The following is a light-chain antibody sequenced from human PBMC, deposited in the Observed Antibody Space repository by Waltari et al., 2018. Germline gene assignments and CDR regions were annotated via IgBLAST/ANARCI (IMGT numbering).Light chain of an antibody. CDR1: QSISTS. CDR3: QQNYNTPPT. Sequence: DIQMTQSPSSLSASVGDRVTVTFRASQSISTSLNWYQQKPGKAPKLLIYSASSLQSGGPSRFSGSGAGTDFTLTISSLQPEDFATDYCQQNYNTPPTFGQGTKVEIK. CDR2: SAS. V-gene: IGKV1-39*01. J-gene: IGKJ1*01.